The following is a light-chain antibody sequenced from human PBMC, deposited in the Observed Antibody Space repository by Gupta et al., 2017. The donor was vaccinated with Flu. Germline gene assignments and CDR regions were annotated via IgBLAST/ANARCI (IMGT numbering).Light chain of an antibody. V-gene: IGKV1-33*01. CDR1: QDITQY. CDR2: DSS. CDR3: LQYDNVPRS. J-gene: IGKJ2*04. Sequence: DIQMTQSPSSLAASVGDTVTIICRASQDITQYLNWYHQKPGKAPHLLIYDSSNLEPGVPSRFRGSGSGTDVTLSIKILQPEDIGTYYWLQYDNVPRSFGQGTKVEIK.